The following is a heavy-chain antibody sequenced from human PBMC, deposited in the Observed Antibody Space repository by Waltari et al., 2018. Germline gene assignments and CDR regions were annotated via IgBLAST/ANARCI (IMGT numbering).Heavy chain of an antibody. CDR3: ARLDYSALRRGCDP. CDR1: GASLRSDSYY. J-gene: IGHJ5*02. Sequence: QLQLQESGPGLVKPSETLSLTCTVSGASLRSDSYYWGWLRQPLGKGLAWIGTVHFTGTTYYNPSLESRVTISVDTSNNQFSLKLTSVTAADTAIYYCARLDYSALRRGCDPWGQGTLVTVSS. D-gene: IGHD4-4*01. CDR2: VHFTGTT. V-gene: IGHV4-39*01.